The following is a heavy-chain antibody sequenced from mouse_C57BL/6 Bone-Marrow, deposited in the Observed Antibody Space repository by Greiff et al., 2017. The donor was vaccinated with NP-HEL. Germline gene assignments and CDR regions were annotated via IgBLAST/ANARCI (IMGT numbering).Heavy chain of an antibody. CDR1: GYTFTSYG. V-gene: IGHV1-81*01. Sequence: QVQLQQSGAALARPGASVKLSCKASGYTFTSYGISWVMQRPAPRLPWFGDIYPCSGNTYYNAKFKGKATLTADKSSSTAYMELRSLTSEDSAVYFCARESDRAWFAYWGQGTLVTVSA. J-gene: IGHJ3*01. CDR3: ARESDRAWFAY. CDR2: IYPCSGNT. D-gene: IGHD2-13*01.